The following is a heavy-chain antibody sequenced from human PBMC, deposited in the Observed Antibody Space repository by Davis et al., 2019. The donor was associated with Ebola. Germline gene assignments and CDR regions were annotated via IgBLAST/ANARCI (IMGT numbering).Heavy chain of an antibody. CDR2: ISGSGGST. D-gene: IGHD5/OR15-5a*01. J-gene: IGHJ4*02. CDR1: GFTFSSYA. V-gene: IGHV3-23*01. Sequence: GESLKISCAASGFTFSSYAISWVRQAPGKGLEWVSAISGSGGSTYYADSVKGRFTISRDNSKNTLYLQMNSLRAEDTAVYYCAKKVHSWQCLDYWGQGTLVTVSS. CDR3: AKKVHSWQCLDY.